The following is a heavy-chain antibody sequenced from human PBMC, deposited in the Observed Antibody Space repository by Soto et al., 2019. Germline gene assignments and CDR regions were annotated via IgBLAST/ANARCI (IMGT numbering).Heavy chain of an antibody. V-gene: IGHV4-59*01. D-gene: IGHD3-3*01. J-gene: IGHJ5*02. CDR1: GGSISSYY. CDR2: IYYSGST. Sequence: PSETLSLTCTVSGGSISSYYWSWIRQPPGKGLEWIGYIYYSGSTNYNPSLKSRVTISVDTSKIQFSLKLSSVTAADTAVYYCARDSVTIFGNPRGRFDPWGQGTLVTVSS. CDR3: ARDSVTIFGNPRGRFDP.